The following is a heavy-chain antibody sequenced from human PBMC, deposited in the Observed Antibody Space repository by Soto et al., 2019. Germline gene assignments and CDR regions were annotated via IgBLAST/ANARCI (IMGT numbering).Heavy chain of an antibody. CDR2: INYSGNT. Sequence: PSETLSLTCTVSGAPITTCFWSWIRHPPAKGPEWLGYINYSGNTNYSPSLNNRATMSIDTSKKEFSLKLRSVTATDTAVYYCARGVSSSWPHYYYYGMDVWGQGITVTVS. J-gene: IGHJ6*02. CDR1: GAPITTCF. CDR3: ARGVSSSWPHYYYYGMDV. D-gene: IGHD6-13*01. V-gene: IGHV4-59*01.